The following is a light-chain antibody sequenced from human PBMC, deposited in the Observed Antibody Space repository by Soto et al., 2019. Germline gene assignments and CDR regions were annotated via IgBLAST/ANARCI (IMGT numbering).Light chain of an antibody. CDR2: SDN. J-gene: IGLJ1*01. CDR3: AAWDDSLNGYV. Sequence: QSVLTQPPSASETPGQRVTISCSGSSSNIGTNTVHWYQQLPGTAPKLLIYSDNQRPSGVPDRFSDSKSGTSASLAISGLQSEDEADYYCAAWDDSLNGYVFGTGTKLTVL. CDR1: SSNIGTNT. V-gene: IGLV1-44*01.